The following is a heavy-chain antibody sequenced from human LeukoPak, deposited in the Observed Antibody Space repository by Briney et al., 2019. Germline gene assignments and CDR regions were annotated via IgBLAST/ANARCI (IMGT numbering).Heavy chain of an antibody. Sequence: GGSLRLSCAASGFTFSSYSMNWVRQAPGKGLEWVSSISSSSYIYYADSVKGRFTISRDNAKNSLYLQMNSLRAEDTAVYYCAREEGARDGYSFDYWGQGTLVTVSS. J-gene: IGHJ4*02. CDR1: GFTFSSYS. CDR3: AREEGARDGYSFDY. V-gene: IGHV3-21*01. D-gene: IGHD5-24*01. CDR2: ISSSSYI.